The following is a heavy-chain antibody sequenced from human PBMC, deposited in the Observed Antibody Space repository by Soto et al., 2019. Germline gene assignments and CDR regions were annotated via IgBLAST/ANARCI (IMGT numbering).Heavy chain of an antibody. J-gene: IGHJ6*02. CDR2: ISSSGSTI. D-gene: IGHD6-13*01. V-gene: IGHV3-11*01. Sequence: PGGSMRLSCAASGFTFSDYYMSWIRQAPGKGLEWVSYISSSGSTIYYADSVKARFTISRDNAKNSLYLQMNSLRAEDTAVYYCARDGGSAAAGPEAYYYGMDVWGQGTTVTVS. CDR3: ARDGGSAAAGPEAYYYGMDV. CDR1: GFTFSDYY.